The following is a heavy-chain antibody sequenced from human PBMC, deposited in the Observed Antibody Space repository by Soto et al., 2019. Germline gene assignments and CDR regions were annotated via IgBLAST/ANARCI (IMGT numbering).Heavy chain of an antibody. D-gene: IGHD6-19*01. CDR3: ARFFGSGFDY. CDR2: ISTSGATR. J-gene: IGHJ4*02. CDR1: GFTFSTDS. Sequence: EVQLVESGGGLVQPGGSLRLSCVASGFTFSTDSMNWVRQAPGKGLEWVAHISTSGATRYYADSVKGRFTISRDNAKTSLELQMDSLRNEDTAVYYCARFFGSGFDYWGQGTLVTVSS. V-gene: IGHV3-48*02.